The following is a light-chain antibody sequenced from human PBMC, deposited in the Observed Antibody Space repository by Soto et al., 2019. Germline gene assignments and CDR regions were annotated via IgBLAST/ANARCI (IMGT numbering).Light chain of an antibody. CDR3: QQRSNPIT. CDR2: DAS. Sequence: DIVLTQSPATLSLSPGERATLSCRASQSVSSYLAWYQQKPGQAPRLLIYDASNRATGIPARFSGSGSGTDFTLTISSLEPEDFAVYYCQQRSNPITFGQGTRLEIK. J-gene: IGKJ5*01. CDR1: QSVSSY. V-gene: IGKV3-11*01.